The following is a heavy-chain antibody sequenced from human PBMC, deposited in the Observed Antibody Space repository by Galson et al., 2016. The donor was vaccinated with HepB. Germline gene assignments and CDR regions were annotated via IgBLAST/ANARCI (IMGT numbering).Heavy chain of an antibody. CDR1: GDSVSSNSAA. CDR2: TYYRSEWYN. Sequence: CAISGDSVSSNSAAWNWIRQSPSRGLEWLGRTYYRSEWYNDYAQSVKGRLNVNVDTSKNQISLHLNSVTPDDTAVYYCARGPLPYDYSCMDVWGQGTTVSVSS. D-gene: IGHD3-22*01. V-gene: IGHV6-1*01. J-gene: IGHJ6*02. CDR3: ARGPLPYDYSCMDV.